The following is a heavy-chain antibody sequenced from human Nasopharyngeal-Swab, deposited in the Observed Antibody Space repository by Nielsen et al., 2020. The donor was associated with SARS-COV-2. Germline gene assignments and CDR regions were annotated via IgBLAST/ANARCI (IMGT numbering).Heavy chain of an antibody. CDR2: TSWNGGSV. J-gene: IGHJ4*02. V-gene: IGHV3-9*01. CDR3: AKGAYSSGWYYFDF. CDR1: GFTFSDYY. D-gene: IGHD6-19*01. Sequence: SLKISCAASGFTFSDYYMSWIRQAPGKGLEWVSGTSWNGGSVGYADSVEGRFTISRDNAKNSLYLQMNSLRPEDTALYYCAKGAYSSGWYYFDFCGQGTLVTVSS.